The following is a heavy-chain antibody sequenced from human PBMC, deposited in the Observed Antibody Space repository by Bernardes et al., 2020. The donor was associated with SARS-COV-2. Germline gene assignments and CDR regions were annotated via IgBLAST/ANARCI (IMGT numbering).Heavy chain of an antibody. J-gene: IGHJ4*02. D-gene: IGHD4-17*01. V-gene: IGHV5-51*01. CDR1: GYNFNKYW. CDR2: IYPGDSES. CDR3: AGSNDDSVGTLRV. Sequence: GESLKISCQGSGYNFNKYWIAWVRQMPGKGLEWMGIIYPGDSESRHGPPFRGQVTISVDKSTSTAYLHWSSLRASDTGMYYCAGSNDDSVGTLRVWGQGTLVTVSA.